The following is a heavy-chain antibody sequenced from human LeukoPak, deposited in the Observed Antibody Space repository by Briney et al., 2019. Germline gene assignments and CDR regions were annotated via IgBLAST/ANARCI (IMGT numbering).Heavy chain of an antibody. CDR3: GRGHWGLDY. CDR2: IKEDGSEK. D-gene: IGHD7-27*01. Sequence: PGGSLRLSCAASGFTFSSYWMNWVRQAPGKGLEWVANIKEDGSEKYYADSVKGRFTISRDNAKNSLYLQMNSLRAEDTAVYYCGRGHWGLDYWGQGALVTVSS. J-gene: IGHJ4*02. CDR1: GFTFSSYW. V-gene: IGHV3-7*01.